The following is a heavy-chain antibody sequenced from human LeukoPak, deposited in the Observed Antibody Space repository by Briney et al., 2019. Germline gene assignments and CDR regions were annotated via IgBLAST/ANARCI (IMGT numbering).Heavy chain of an antibody. CDR3: ARDLDDYVWRSYPHGD. CDR2: ISWNSGSI. Sequence: GGSLRLSCAASGFTFDNYAMHWVRQAPGKGLEWVSGISWNSGSIGYADSVKGRFTISRDNAKNSLYLQMNSLRAEDTAVYYCARDLDDYVWRSYPHGDWGQGTLVTVSS. D-gene: IGHD3-16*02. V-gene: IGHV3-9*01. CDR1: GFTFDNYA. J-gene: IGHJ4*02.